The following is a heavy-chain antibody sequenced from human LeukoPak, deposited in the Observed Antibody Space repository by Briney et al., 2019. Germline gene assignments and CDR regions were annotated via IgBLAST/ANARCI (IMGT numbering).Heavy chain of an antibody. V-gene: IGHV3-30*18. CDR2: ISYDGSNK. CDR1: GFTFSSYG. Sequence: GGPLRLSCAASGFTFSSYGMHWVRQAPGKGLEWVAVISYDGSNKYYADSVKGRFTISRDNSKNTLYLQMNSLRAEDTAVYYCAKDTHSGSYYYFDYWGQGTLVTVSS. D-gene: IGHD1-26*01. J-gene: IGHJ4*02. CDR3: AKDTHSGSYYYFDY.